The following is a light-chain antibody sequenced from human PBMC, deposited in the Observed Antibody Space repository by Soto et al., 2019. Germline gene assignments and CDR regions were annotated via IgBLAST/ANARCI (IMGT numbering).Light chain of an antibody. CDR1: QSVSSN. Sequence: EVVLTQSPGTLSLSPGERATLSCRASQSVSSNLAWYQQKPGQAPRLLISGASTRATGIPARFSGSGSGTDFTLTISSLQSEDFAVYYCQQYDNWPPVTFGGGTKVEIK. CDR3: QQYDNWPPVT. CDR2: GAS. V-gene: IGKV3-15*01. J-gene: IGKJ4*01.